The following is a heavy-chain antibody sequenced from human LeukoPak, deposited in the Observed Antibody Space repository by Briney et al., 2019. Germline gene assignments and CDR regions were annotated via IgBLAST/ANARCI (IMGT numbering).Heavy chain of an antibody. CDR2: IYYRGST. CDR1: GGSISSSSYY. V-gene: IGHV4-39*07. CDR3: ARDCTSAKKNVLPAEAFDF. J-gene: IGHJ3*01. D-gene: IGHD1-14*01. Sequence: PSETLSLTCTVSGGSISSSSYYWGWIRQPPGKGLEWIGSIYYRGSTYYNPSLRSRVTVSVDTSKNQFSLKLSSVTAADTAVYYCARDCTSAKKNVLPAEAFDFWGQGTMVTVSS.